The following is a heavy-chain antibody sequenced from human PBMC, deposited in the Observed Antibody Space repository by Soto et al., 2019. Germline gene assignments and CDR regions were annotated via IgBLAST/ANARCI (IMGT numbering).Heavy chain of an antibody. V-gene: IGHV1-69*13. Sequence: SVKVSCKASGATFSSYAISWVRQAPGQGLEWMGEIIPIFGTANYAQKFQGRVTITADESTSTAYMELSSLRSEDTAVYYCARTRVGAGGWFDPWGQGTMVTVSS. J-gene: IGHJ5*02. CDR3: ARTRVGAGGWFDP. CDR2: IIPIFGTA. D-gene: IGHD1-26*01. CDR1: GATFSSYA.